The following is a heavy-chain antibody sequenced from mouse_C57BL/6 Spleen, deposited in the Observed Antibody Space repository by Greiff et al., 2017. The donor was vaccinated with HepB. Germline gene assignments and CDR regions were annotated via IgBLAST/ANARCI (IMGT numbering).Heavy chain of an antibody. CDR2: IYPGSGNT. D-gene: IGHD1-1*01. CDR1: GYSFTSYY. V-gene: IGHV1-66*01. Sequence: VKLLESGPELVKPGASVKISCKASGYSFTSYYIHWVKQRPGQGLEWIGWIYPGSGNTKYNEKFKGKATLTADTSSSTAYMQLSSLTSEDSAVYYCAGGDYGSSPSWFAYWGQGTLVTVSA. J-gene: IGHJ3*01. CDR3: AGGDYGSSPSWFAY.